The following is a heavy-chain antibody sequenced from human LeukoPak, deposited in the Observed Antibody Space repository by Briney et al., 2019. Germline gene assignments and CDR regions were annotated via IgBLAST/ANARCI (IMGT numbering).Heavy chain of an antibody. Sequence: GGSLRLSCAASGFTFDDYATRWVRQAPGKGLEWVSAISGSGGSTYYADSVKGRFTISRDNSKNTLYLQMNSLRAVDTAVYYCAKDHYGSGSYYLPLDYWGQGTLVTVSS. D-gene: IGHD3-10*01. CDR1: GFTFDDYA. CDR3: AKDHYGSGSYYLPLDY. J-gene: IGHJ4*02. V-gene: IGHV3-23*01. CDR2: ISGSGGST.